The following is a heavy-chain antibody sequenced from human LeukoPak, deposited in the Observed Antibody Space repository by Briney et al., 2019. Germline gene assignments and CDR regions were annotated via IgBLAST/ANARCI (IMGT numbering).Heavy chain of an antibody. J-gene: IGHJ3*02. CDR3: ARTYYYDSSGYPTDGFDI. Sequence: PSETLSLTCTVSGGSISGYYWSWIRQPPGKGLEWIGYIYYSGSTNYNPSLKSRVTISVDTSRNQFSLKLSSVTAADTAVYYCARTYYYDSSGYPTDGFDIWGQGTMVTVSS. CDR2: IYYSGST. V-gene: IGHV4-59*01. D-gene: IGHD3-22*01. CDR1: GGSISGYY.